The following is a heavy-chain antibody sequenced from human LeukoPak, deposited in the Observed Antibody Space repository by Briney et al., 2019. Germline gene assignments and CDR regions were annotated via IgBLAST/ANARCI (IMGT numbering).Heavy chain of an antibody. D-gene: IGHD3-22*01. J-gene: IGHJ6*03. CDR1: GFTLSADW. CDR3: ARAEYYYDSSGYYPRYYNYYYMDV. V-gene: IGHV3-74*01. CDR2: IISAVSST. Sequence: PRGCLRLSCAPSGFTLSADWMHCVRHAPGEGLWWGSSIISAVSSTSYADSVRGRFTISKDNAKNTLYLRINSLRARNTAVIYFARAEYYYDSSGYYPRYYNYYYMDVWGKGTTVTVSS.